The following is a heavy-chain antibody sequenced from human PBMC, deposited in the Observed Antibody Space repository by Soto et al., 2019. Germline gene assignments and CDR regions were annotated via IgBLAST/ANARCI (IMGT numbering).Heavy chain of an antibody. CDR3: AKDRGYSYGYTPNDC. V-gene: IGHV3-23*01. Sequence: EVQLLESGGGLVQPGGSLRLSCAASGFTFISYAMSWVRPAPGKGLEWVSAISGSGVSTYYADSVKGRFTISRDSSKNTPYLQMNSLRADDTAVYYCAKDRGYSYGYTPNDCWGQGTLVTVSS. CDR2: ISGSGVST. J-gene: IGHJ4*02. D-gene: IGHD5-18*01. CDR1: GFTFISYA.